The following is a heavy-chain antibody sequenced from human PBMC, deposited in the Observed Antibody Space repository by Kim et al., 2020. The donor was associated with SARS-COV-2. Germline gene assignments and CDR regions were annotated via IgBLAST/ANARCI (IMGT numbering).Heavy chain of an antibody. CDR2: INHSGST. V-gene: IGHV4-34*01. CDR1: GGSFSGYY. J-gene: IGHJ4*02. D-gene: IGHD1-26*01. CDR3: ARTRWGARKWDY. Sequence: SETLSLTCAVYGGSFSGYYWSWIRQPPGKGLEWIGEINHSGSTNYNPSLKSRVTISVDTSKNQFSLKLSSVTAADTAVYYCARTRWGARKWDYWGQGTLVTVSS.